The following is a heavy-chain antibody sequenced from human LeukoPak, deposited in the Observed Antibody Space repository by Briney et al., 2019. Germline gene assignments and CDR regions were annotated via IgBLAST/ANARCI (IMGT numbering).Heavy chain of an antibody. Sequence: GGSLRLSCAASGFTFSNAWMSWVRQAPGKGLEWVGRIKSKTDGGTTDYAAPVKGRFTISRDDSKNTLYLQMNSLKTEDTAVYYCTTAQRFLEWLLDFDYWGQGTLVTVSS. CDR2: IKSKTDGGTT. CDR1: GFTFSNAW. CDR3: TTAQRFLEWLLDFDY. D-gene: IGHD3-3*01. J-gene: IGHJ4*02. V-gene: IGHV3-15*01.